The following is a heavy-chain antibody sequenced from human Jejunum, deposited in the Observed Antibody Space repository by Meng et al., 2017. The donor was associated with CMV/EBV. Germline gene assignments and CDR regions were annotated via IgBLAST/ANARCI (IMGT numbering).Heavy chain of an antibody. CDR3: ARVRGGLCSSTSCYKGGLDY. D-gene: IGHD2-2*02. J-gene: IGHJ4*02. CDR2: IKQDGSEK. Sequence: NYWMGWVRQAPGKGLEWVANIKQDGSEKYYVDSVKGRFTISRDNAENSLYLQMNSLRAEDTAVYYCARVRGGLCSSTSCYKGGLDYWGQGTLVTVSS. V-gene: IGHV3-7*01. CDR1: NYW.